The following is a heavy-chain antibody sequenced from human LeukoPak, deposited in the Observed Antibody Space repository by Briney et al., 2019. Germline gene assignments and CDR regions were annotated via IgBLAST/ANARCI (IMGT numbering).Heavy chain of an antibody. CDR3: ARDYYCYYMDV. J-gene: IGHJ6*03. CDR2: IYYSGST. Sequence: RSATLSLTCTVAGASISSTSYYWGWIRQPPGKGLEWIGSIYYSGSTYYNPSLKSRVTISVDTSKNQFSLKLTSVTAADTAVYYCARDYYCYYMDVWGKGTTVTVSS. V-gene: IGHV4-39*07. CDR1: GASISSTSYY.